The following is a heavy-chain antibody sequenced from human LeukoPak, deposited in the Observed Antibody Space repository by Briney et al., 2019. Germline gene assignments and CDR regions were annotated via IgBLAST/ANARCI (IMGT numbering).Heavy chain of an antibody. CDR3: TRIDYYGSGTHPLFDY. CDR1: GFTFSSYA. V-gene: IGHV3-49*04. D-gene: IGHD3-10*01. CDR2: IRSKAYGGTT. J-gene: IGHJ4*02. Sequence: GGSLRLSCAASGFTFSSYAMHWVRQAPGKGLEWVGFIRSKAYGGTTEYAASVKGRFTISRDDSKSIAYLQMNSLKTEDTAVYYCTRIDYYGSGTHPLFDYWGQGTLVTVSS.